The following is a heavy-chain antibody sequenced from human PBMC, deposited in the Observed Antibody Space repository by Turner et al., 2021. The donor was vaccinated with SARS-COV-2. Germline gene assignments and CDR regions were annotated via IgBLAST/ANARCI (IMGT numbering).Heavy chain of an antibody. J-gene: IGHJ1*01. CDR3: VTSVRRSGYFQR. V-gene: IGHV4-39*01. CDR1: AVSITSNSHY. Sequence: QLLVQESGPALVKPSETLSLPCTVSAVSITSNSHYWGWVRQRPGKGLEWIGITYYPGGSYYNPSLRGRVTISVDPSQNQFSLILRSVTAADTAVYYCVTSVRRSGYFQRWGQGSLVSVSS. CDR2: TYYPGGS.